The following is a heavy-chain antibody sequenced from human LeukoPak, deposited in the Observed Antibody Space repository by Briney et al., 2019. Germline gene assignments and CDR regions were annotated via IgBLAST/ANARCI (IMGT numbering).Heavy chain of an antibody. V-gene: IGHV3-7*01. CDR1: GFTFSSYW. CDR3: ASRDGGYGY. Sequence: GGSLRLSCAASGFTFSSYWMGWVRQAPGKRLEWVANIKQDGSEKYYLDSVKGRFTVSRDNAKNSLYLQMNSLRAEDTAVYYCASRDGGYGYWGQGTLVTVSS. J-gene: IGHJ4*02. CDR2: IKQDGSEK. D-gene: IGHD5-12*01.